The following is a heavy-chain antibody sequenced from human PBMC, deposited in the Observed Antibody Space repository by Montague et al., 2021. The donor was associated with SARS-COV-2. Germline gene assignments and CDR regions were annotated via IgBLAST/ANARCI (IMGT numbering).Heavy chain of an antibody. CDR2: IYDGGAV. D-gene: IGHD4-23*01. CDR3: VRDHPYGGPRGAYDI. Sequence: SETLSLTCTVSGGSITGYYWSWLRRSPGKGPEWIAYIYDGGAVNYNPSLGSRVTISTDTSKNQLSLKVNSVTAADTAVYYCVRDHPYGGPRGAYDIWGRGTVVTVSS. J-gene: IGHJ3*02. CDR1: GGSITGYY. V-gene: IGHV4-59*01.